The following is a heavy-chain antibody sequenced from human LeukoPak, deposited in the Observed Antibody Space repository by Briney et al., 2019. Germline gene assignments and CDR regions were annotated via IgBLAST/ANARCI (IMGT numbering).Heavy chain of an antibody. CDR2: ISGDNGNT. CDR3: ALWDYYDSSGPTSTADAFDI. Sequence: ASVKVSCKASGYTFTSYGIAWVRQAPGQGLEWMGLISGDNGNTNYAQKLQDRVTMTRDTSTSTGYLELRSLTSDDTAVYYCALWDYYDSSGPTSTADAFDIWGQGTMVTVSS. J-gene: IGHJ3*02. V-gene: IGHV1-18*01. D-gene: IGHD3-22*01. CDR1: GYTFTSYG.